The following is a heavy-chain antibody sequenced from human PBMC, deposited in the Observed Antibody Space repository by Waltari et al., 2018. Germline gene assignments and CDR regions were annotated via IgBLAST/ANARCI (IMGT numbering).Heavy chain of an antibody. V-gene: IGHV3-30*02. CDR1: GFIFSRYD. CDR2: IRDDGSKK. D-gene: IGHD1-1*01. CDR3: AREISTSSPSF. J-gene: IGHJ4*02. Sequence: QVQLAESGGGAVPPGGSLRLSCVASGFIFSRYDMNWVRQTPGKGVEWLARIRDDGSKKFYADSVKGRFTVSRDNSRDTLYLHMNGLTSVDTAIYFCAREISTSSPSFWGRGTLVTVSS.